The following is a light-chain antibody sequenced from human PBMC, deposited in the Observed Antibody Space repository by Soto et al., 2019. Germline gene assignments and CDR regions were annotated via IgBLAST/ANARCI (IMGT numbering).Light chain of an antibody. CDR1: QSISSSY. V-gene: IGKV3-20*01. J-gene: IGKJ4*01. CDR2: HAS. Sequence: ENGFTQSPGTLPLSPGERATLSSRASQSISSSYLAWDQQKPGQTPRLLIYHASNRATGIPDRFSGSGSGTDFTLTISRMEPEDFAVYYCRQYGDSLLTFGGGTKVEIK. CDR3: RQYGDSLLT.